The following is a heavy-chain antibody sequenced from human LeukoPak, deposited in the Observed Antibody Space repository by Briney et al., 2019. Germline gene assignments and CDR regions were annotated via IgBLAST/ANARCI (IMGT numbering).Heavy chain of an antibody. Sequence: GGTLRLSCAASGFTFTNHGMSWVRQALGKGLEWVSAISGSGGSTYYADSVKGRFTISRDNSKNTLYLQMNSLRAEDTAVYYCAKGGIAAAGAIDYWGQGTLVTVSS. CDR1: GFTFTNHG. CDR2: ISGSGGST. CDR3: AKGGIAAAGAIDY. J-gene: IGHJ4*02. D-gene: IGHD6-13*01. V-gene: IGHV3-23*01.